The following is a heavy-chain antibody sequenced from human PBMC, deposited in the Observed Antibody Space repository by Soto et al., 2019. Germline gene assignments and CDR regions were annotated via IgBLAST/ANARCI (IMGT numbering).Heavy chain of an antibody. CDR1: GFTFSSYW. CDR2: INSDGSST. Sequence: GGSLRLSCAASGFTFSSYWMHWVRQAPGKGLVWVSRINSDGSSTSYADSVKGRFTISRDNAKNTLYLQMNSLRAEDTAVYYCARVCGGDCYPPGAFDIWGQGTMGTVSS. J-gene: IGHJ3*02. CDR3: ARVCGGDCYPPGAFDI. D-gene: IGHD2-21*02. V-gene: IGHV3-74*01.